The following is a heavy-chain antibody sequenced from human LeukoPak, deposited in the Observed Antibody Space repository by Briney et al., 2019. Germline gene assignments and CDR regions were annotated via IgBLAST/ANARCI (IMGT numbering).Heavy chain of an antibody. CDR3: ARDIGQGSSWLYDY. Sequence: GPVKVSCKASGYTFTGYYMHWVRQAPGQGLEWMGWINPNSGGTNYAQKFQGRVTMTRDTSITTAYMELSSLRSADTALYYCARDIGQGSSWLYDYWGQGTLVTVSS. CDR1: GYTFTGYY. V-gene: IGHV1-2*02. J-gene: IGHJ4*02. D-gene: IGHD6-13*01. CDR2: INPNSGGT.